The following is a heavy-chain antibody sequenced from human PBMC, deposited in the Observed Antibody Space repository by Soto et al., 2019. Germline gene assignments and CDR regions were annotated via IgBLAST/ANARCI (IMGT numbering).Heavy chain of an antibody. J-gene: IGHJ4*02. CDR1: GFTFSSFW. CDR2: IKQDGSEK. Sequence: GGSLRLSCAASGFTFSSFWMNWVRQAPGKGLEWVANIKQDGSEKYYVDSMKGRFTISRDNAKDSLYLQINSLRAEDTAVYYCANPIPKTGTTFGFWGQGTLVTVSS. V-gene: IGHV3-7*03. CDR3: ANPIPKTGTTFGF. D-gene: IGHD1-1*01.